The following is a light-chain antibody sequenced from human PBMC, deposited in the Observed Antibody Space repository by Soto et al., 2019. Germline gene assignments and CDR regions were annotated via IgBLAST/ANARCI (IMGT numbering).Light chain of an antibody. Sequence: DIQITQSPSSLSASVGDRVTITCRASQSISSYLNWYQQKPGKAPKLLIYAASSLQSGVPSRFSGSGSGTDFTLTISRLQPEDFATYYCKQSDRTPPTFGPGTKVDIK. V-gene: IGKV1-39*01. J-gene: IGKJ3*01. CDR1: QSISSY. CDR3: KQSDRTPPT. CDR2: AAS.